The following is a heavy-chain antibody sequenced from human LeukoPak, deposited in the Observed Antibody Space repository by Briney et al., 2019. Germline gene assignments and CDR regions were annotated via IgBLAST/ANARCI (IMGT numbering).Heavy chain of an antibody. Sequence: HPGGSLRLSCAASGFTFSSYAMSWVRQAPGKGLEGVSAISGSGGSTYYADSVKGRFTISRDNSKNTLYLQMNSLRAEDTAVYYCAKVRYCSGGSCYPFDYWGQGTLVTVSS. J-gene: IGHJ4*02. CDR3: AKVRYCSGGSCYPFDY. D-gene: IGHD2-15*01. CDR1: GFTFSSYA. CDR2: ISGSGGST. V-gene: IGHV3-23*01.